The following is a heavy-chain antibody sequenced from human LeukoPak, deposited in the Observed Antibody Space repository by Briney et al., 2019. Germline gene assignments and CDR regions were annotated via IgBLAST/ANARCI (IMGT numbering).Heavy chain of an antibody. CDR2: INHSGGT. Sequence: SETLSLTCAVNGGPFSNYYWTWIRQPPGKGPEWIGEINHSGGTNYNPSLKSRVTISIDTSKSQFSLHLSSVTAADTAVYYCAHTNSWFRFFEHWGQRTLVTVSS. CDR1: GGPFSNYY. V-gene: IGHV4-34*01. D-gene: IGHD3-10*01. J-gene: IGHJ4*02. CDR3: AHTNSWFRFFEH.